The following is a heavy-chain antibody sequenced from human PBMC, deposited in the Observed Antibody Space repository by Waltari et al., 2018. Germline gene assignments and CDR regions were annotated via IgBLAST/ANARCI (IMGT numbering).Heavy chain of an antibody. V-gene: IGHV4-4*07. CDR1: GASIRSYY. CDR3: ARGIVGATDAFDI. CDR2: IYTSGST. J-gene: IGHJ3*02. Sequence: QVQLQESGPGLVKPSETLSLTCPVSGASIRSYYWSWTRQPAGKGLEWIGRIYTSGSTNYNPSLKSRVTMSVDTSKNQFSLKLSSVTAADTAVYYCARGIVGATDAFDIWGQGTMVTVSS. D-gene: IGHD1-26*01.